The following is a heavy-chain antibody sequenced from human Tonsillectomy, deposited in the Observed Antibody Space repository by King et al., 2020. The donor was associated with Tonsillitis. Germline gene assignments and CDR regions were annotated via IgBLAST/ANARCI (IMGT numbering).Heavy chain of an antibody. CDR2: IFSGGRT. D-gene: IGHD3/OR15-3a*01. CDR1: GFTVSFNY. V-gene: IGHV3-66*01. CDR3: ARDMAGIGLFDY. Sequence: VQLVESGGGLVQPGGSLRLSCAVSGFTVSFNYMNWVRQAPGRGLEWGSVIFSGGRTYYSDSVKGRFTISRDNSKNTLYLQMNSLRAEDTAVYYCARDMAGIGLFDYWGQGTLVTVSS. J-gene: IGHJ4*02.